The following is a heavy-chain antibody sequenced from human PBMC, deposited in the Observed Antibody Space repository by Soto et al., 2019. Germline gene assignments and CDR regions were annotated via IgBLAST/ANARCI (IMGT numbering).Heavy chain of an antibody. CDR2: VNPILAMS. CDR3: ATSYGSGSSPFDY. Sequence: QVQLVQSGAEVKKPGSSVKVSCKASGDTFSFYTLNWIRQAPGQGFEWVGRVNPILAMSSSAHKFQGRVSVFADKAAGPAYMELRSLRTDDTAVYSCATSYGSGSSPFDYWGQGTLVTVSS. V-gene: IGHV1-69*02. J-gene: IGHJ4*02. D-gene: IGHD3-10*01. CDR1: GDTFSFYT.